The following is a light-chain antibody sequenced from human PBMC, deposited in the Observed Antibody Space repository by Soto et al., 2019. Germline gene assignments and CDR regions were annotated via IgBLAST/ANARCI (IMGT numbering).Light chain of an antibody. Sequence: DIVLTQSPAPLSLSPGERATLSCRASQSVSSYLAWYQQKPGQAPRLLIYDASNRATVIPARFSGSGSGTDFTLTIRSLEPEDFAVYYCQQRSNWPPVFGGGTKVEIK. CDR1: QSVSSY. CDR3: QQRSNWPPV. V-gene: IGKV3-11*01. J-gene: IGKJ4*01. CDR2: DAS.